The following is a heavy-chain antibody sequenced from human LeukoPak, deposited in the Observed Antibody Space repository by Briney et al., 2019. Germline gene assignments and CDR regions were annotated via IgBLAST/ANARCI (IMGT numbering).Heavy chain of an antibody. V-gene: IGHV4-59*01. J-gene: IGHJ4*02. CDR2: IYYSGTT. Sequence: SETLSLTCSVSGGSISTYYWGWIRQPPGEGLEWIGYIYYSGTTDYNPSLKSRVTISVDTSNNQFSLKVSSVTAADTAVYYCARSSGTYRSFDYWGQGTLVTVSS. D-gene: IGHD1-26*01. CDR1: GGSISTYY. CDR3: ARSSGTYRSFDY.